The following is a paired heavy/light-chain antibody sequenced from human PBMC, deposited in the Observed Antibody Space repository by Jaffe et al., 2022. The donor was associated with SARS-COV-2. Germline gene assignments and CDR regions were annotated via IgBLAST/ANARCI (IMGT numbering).Light chain of an antibody. CDR2: WAS. J-gene: IGKJ4*01. V-gene: IGKV4-1*01. CDR1: QSVLYSSNNKNY. CDR3: QQYYSTPLT. Sequence: DIVMTQSPDSLAVSLGERATINCKSSQSVLYSSNNKNYLAWYHQKPGQPPKLLIYWASTRESGVPDRFSGSGSGTDFTLTISSLQAEDVAVYYCQQYYSTPLTFGGGTKVEIK.
Heavy chain of an antibody. V-gene: IGHV4-59*08. J-gene: IGHJ4*02. Sequence: QVQLQESGPGLVKPSETLSLTCTVSGGSISRYYWSWIRQPPGKGLEWIGYIYYSGSTIYNPSLKSRVTMSVDTSKNQFSLKLTSVTAADTAVYYCARRLLGYCSGGSCSSGHFDYWGQGTLVTVSS. CDR1: GGSISRYY. D-gene: IGHD2-15*01. CDR3: ARRLLGYCSGGSCSSGHFDY. CDR2: IYYSGST.